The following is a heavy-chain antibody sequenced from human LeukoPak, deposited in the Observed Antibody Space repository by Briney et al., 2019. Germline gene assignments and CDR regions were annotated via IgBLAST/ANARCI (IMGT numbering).Heavy chain of an antibody. Sequence: PGGSLRLSCAASGFTFSDYYMSWIRQAPGKGLEWVSYISSSSSYTNYADSVKGRFTISRDNAKNSLYLQMNSLRAEDTAVYYCVTITGTTGFYAFDIWGQGTMVTVSS. CDR1: GFTFSDYY. CDR2: ISSSSSYT. CDR3: VTITGTTGFYAFDI. J-gene: IGHJ3*02. V-gene: IGHV3-11*06. D-gene: IGHD1-20*01.